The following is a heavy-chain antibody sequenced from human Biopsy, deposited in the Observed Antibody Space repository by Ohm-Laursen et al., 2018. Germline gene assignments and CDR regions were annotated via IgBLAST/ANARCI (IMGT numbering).Heavy chain of an antibody. D-gene: IGHD3-10*01. J-gene: IGHJ4*02. CDR2: ISGSGTTI. CDR1: GFTFSDYY. V-gene: IGHV3-11*01. Sequence: GSLRLSCAASGFTFSDYYMGWIRQAPGKGLEWLSYISGSGTTIFYADSVKGRFTVSRDNAKNSLYLQMNSLTVEDTAVYYCARDGAGSYHDYWGQGTLVTVSS. CDR3: ARDGAGSYHDY.